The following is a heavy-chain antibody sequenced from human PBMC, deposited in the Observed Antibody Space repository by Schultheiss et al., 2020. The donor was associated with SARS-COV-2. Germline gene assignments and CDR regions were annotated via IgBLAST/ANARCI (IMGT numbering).Heavy chain of an antibody. D-gene: IGHD6-19*01. Sequence: SETLSLTCTVSGGSISSSSYYWGWIRQPPGKGLEWIGSIYYSGSTYYNPSLKSRVTISVDTSKNQFSLKLSSVTAADTAVYYCARGVAYSSGHNWFDPWGQGTLVTVSS. CDR3: ARGVAYSSGHNWFDP. V-gene: IGHV4-39*01. CDR2: IYYSGST. CDR1: GGSISSSSYY. J-gene: IGHJ5*02.